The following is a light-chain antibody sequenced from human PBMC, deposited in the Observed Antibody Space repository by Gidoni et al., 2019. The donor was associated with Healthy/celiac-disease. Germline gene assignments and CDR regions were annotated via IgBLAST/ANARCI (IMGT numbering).Light chain of an antibody. J-gene: IGKJ2*03. CDR2: LGS. V-gene: IGKV2-28*01. Sequence: GPPGGPASNSGRLSQSVMQSNGYNELDWYLQKPGQSPQLLIYLGSNRAAGVPDRFSGSGSGTDFTLKISRVEAEDVGVYYCMQALQTPPSFGQGTKLEIK. CDR1: QSVMQSNGYNE. CDR3: MQALQTPPS.